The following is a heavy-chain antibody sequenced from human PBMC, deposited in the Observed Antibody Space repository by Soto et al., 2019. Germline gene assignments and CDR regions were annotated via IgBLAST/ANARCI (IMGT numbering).Heavy chain of an antibody. CDR2: IIPILGIA. J-gene: IGHJ1*01. D-gene: IGHD3-22*01. Sequence: ASVKVSCKASGGTFSSYTISWVRQAPGQGLEWMGRIIPILGIANYAQKFQGRVTITADKSTSTAYMELSSLRSEDTAVYYCARMDSSGYERAEYFQHWGQGTLVTVSS. CDR1: GGTFSSYT. CDR3: ARMDSSGYERAEYFQH. V-gene: IGHV1-69*02.